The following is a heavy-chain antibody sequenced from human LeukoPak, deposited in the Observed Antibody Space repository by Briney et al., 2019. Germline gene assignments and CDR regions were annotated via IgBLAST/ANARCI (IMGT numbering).Heavy chain of an antibody. V-gene: IGHV3-33*01. CDR3: ARDQGGSYPPTNYFDY. CDR1: GFTFSSYG. Sequence: GGSLRLSCAASGFTFSSYGMHWVRQAPGKGLEGVAVIWYDGSNKYYADSVKGRFTISRDNSKNTLYLQMNSLRAEDTAVYYCARDQGGSYPPTNYFDYWGQGTLVTVSS. CDR2: IWYDGSNK. J-gene: IGHJ4*02. D-gene: IGHD1-26*01.